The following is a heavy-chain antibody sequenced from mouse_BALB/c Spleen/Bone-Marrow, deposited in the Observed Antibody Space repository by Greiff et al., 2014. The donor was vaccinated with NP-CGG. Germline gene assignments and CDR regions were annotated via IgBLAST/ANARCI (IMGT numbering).Heavy chain of an antibody. J-gene: IGHJ2*01. Sequence: VQLQQSGPELVKPGASVKMSCKASGYTFTSYVMHWVKQKPGQGLEWIGYINPYNDGTKYNEKFKGKATLTSDKSSSTAYMELSSVTSEDSSGYYCARPRQIGLPYYFDYWGQGTTLTVSS. CDR3: ARPRQIGLPYYFDY. D-gene: IGHD3-2*01. CDR1: GYTFTSYV. CDR2: INPYNDGT. V-gene: IGHV1-14*01.